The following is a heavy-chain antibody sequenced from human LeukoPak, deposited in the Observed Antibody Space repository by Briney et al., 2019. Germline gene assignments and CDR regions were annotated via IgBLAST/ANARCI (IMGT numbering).Heavy chain of an antibody. D-gene: IGHD2-2*01. CDR2: INPNSGGT. J-gene: IGHJ6*02. CDR1: GYTFAGYY. CDR3: ARAPGYCSSTSCYGYYYYGMDV. V-gene: IGHV1-2*02. Sequence: ASVKASCKASGYTFAGYYMHWVRQAPGQGLEWMGWINPNSGGTNYAQKFQGRVTMTRDTSISTAYMELSRLRSDDTAVYYCARAPGYCSSTSCYGYYYYGMDVWGQGTTVTVSS.